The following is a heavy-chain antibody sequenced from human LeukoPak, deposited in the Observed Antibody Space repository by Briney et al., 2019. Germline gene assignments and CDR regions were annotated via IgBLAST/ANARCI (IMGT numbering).Heavy chain of an antibody. CDR3: ARLYDAIVATEIDY. Sequence: SETLSLTCTVSGGSIRSSSYYWGWIRQPPGKGLEWVGSIYYSGITYYNPSLKSRVTISVDTSKNQFSLKLSSVTAADTDVYYCARLYDAIVATEIDYWGQGTLVTVSS. V-gene: IGHV4-39*01. J-gene: IGHJ4*02. CDR2: IYYSGIT. D-gene: IGHD5-12*01. CDR1: GGSIRSSSYY.